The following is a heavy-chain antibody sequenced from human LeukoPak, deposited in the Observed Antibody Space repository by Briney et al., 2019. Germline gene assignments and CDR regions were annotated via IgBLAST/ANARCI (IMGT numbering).Heavy chain of an antibody. Sequence: GGSLRPSCIGSGFTFSDRYMAWIRQRPGKGLEWLSYISTSDRRVYLADSVKGRFTVSRDDARKSLFLQMNSLRPDDTAVYYCARDRAVGASDSYDLWGPGTMVIVSS. V-gene: IGHV3-11*04. CDR3: ARDRAVGASDSYDL. D-gene: IGHD4-23*01. CDR2: ISTSDRRV. CDR1: GFTFSDRY. J-gene: IGHJ3*01.